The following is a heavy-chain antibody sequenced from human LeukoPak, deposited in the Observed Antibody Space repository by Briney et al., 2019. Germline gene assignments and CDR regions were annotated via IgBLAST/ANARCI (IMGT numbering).Heavy chain of an antibody. CDR2: ITPSSGGT. CDR3: AKVASTTRRHDAFDI. CDR1: GYTLTDYY. D-gene: IGHD1-1*01. J-gene: IGHJ3*02. Sequence: ASVKVSCKASGYTLTDYYIHWVRQAPGQGLEWMGWITPSSGGTIYAQKFQGRVTMTRDMSISTAYMELSRLGSDDTAVYYCAKVASTTRRHDAFDIWGQGTLVTVSS. V-gene: IGHV1-2*02.